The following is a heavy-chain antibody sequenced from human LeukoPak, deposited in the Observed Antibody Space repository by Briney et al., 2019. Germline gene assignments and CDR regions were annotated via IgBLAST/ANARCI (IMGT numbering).Heavy chain of an antibody. CDR1: GGSFSGYY. D-gene: IGHD4-17*01. Sequence: PSETLSLTCAVYGGSFSGYYWSWIRQPPGKGLEWIGEINHSGSTNYNPSLKSRVTISVDTSKNQFSLKLSSVTAADTAVYYCARVESVTSLDYWGQGTLVTVSS. CDR3: ARVESVTSLDY. CDR2: INHSGST. J-gene: IGHJ4*02. V-gene: IGHV4-34*01.